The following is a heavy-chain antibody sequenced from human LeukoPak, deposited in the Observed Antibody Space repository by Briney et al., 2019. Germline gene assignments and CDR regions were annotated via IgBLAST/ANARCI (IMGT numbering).Heavy chain of an antibody. V-gene: IGHV4-59*02. D-gene: IGHD6-19*01. CDR2: VYYSGST. Sequence: SETLSLTCVVSGGSVSGYYWGWIRQPPGRGLEWIGYVYYSGSTNYNPSFKSRITISVDTSRNQFSLQLNSVTPEDTAVYYCARSPSPYSSGWYFDYWGQGTLVTVSS. J-gene: IGHJ4*02. CDR3: ARSPSPYSSGWYFDY. CDR1: GGSVSGYY.